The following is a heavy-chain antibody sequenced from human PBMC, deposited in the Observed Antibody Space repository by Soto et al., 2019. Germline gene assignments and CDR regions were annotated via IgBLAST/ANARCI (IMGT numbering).Heavy chain of an antibody. CDR1: GGTFSSYA. D-gene: IGHD2-21*02. J-gene: IGHJ6*02. V-gene: IGHV1-69*13. CDR3: ARAVVTATSYYYYGMDV. Sequence: SVKVSCKASGGTFSSYAISWVRQAPGQGLEWMGGIIPIFGTANYAQKFQGRVTITADESTSTAYMELSSLRSEDAAVYYCARAVVTATSYYYYGMDVWGQGTTVTVSS. CDR2: IIPIFGTA.